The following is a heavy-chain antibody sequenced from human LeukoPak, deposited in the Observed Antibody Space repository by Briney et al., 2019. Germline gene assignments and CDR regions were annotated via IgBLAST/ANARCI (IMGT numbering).Heavy chain of an antibody. CDR1: GYTLTELS. Sequence: GASVKVSCKVSGYTLTELSMHWVRQAPGKGLEWMGGFDPEDGETIYAQKFQSRVTMTEDTSTDTAYMELSSLRSEDTAVYYCATDIHITIFGVVTYWGQGTLVTVSS. J-gene: IGHJ4*02. D-gene: IGHD3-3*01. CDR2: FDPEDGET. V-gene: IGHV1-24*01. CDR3: ATDIHITIFGVVTY.